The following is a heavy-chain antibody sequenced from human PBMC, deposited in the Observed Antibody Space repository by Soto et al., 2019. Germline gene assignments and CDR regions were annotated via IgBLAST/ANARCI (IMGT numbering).Heavy chain of an antibody. CDR1: GFTFSSYA. CDR2: ISGSGGST. J-gene: IGHJ6*03. Sequence: GGSLRLSCAASGFTFSSYAMSWVRQAPGKGLEWVSAISGSGGSTYYADSVKGRFTISRDNSKNTLYLQMNSLRAEDTAVYYCAKTGDPNWNYDYYYYMDVWGKGTTVTVSS. CDR3: AKTGDPNWNYDYYYYMDV. V-gene: IGHV3-23*01. D-gene: IGHD1-1*01.